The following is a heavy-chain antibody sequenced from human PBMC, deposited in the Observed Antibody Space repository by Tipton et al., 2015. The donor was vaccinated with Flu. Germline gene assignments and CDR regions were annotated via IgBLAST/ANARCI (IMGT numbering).Heavy chain of an antibody. CDR2: INPSGGST. Sequence: QLVQSGAEVKKPGASVKVSCKASGYTFTSYYMHWVRQAPGQGLEWMGIINPSGGSTSYAQKFQGRVTITADKSTSTAYMELSSLRSEDTAVYYCARLATVTPNAFDIWGQGTMITVSS. J-gene: IGHJ3*02. V-gene: IGHV1-46*01. CDR3: ARLATVTPNAFDI. CDR1: GYTFTSYY. D-gene: IGHD4-17*01.